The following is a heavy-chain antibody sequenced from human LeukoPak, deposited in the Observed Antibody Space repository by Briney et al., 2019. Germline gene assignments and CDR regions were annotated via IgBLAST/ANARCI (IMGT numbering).Heavy chain of an antibody. CDR3: AKYYDYVWGSYRYYFDD. CDR2: ISGSGGST. J-gene: IGHJ4*02. Sequence: GGSLSLSCAVSGFTFSSYAMSWVRQAPGRGLEWVSAISGSGGSTYYADSVKGGFTIFRDNSKNTLYLQMNSLRAEDTAVYYCAKYYDYVWGSYRYYFDDWGQGTLVTVSS. CDR1: GFTFSSYA. V-gene: IGHV3-23*01. D-gene: IGHD3-16*02.